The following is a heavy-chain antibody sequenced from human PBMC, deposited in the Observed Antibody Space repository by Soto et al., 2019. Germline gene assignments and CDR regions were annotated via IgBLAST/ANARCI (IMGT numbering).Heavy chain of an antibody. CDR2: ISASGDNA. CDR3: AKFFVAGTRGYFDS. V-gene: IGHV3-23*01. J-gene: IGHJ4*02. D-gene: IGHD6-19*01. CDR1: VFIFSIYA. Sequence: PGGSLRISCTASVFIFSIYAMSWVRQAPGKGLDWVSAISASGDNAYYADSVKGRFTISRDRSKSLYLQMKSLRAEDTAIYYCAKFFVAGTRGYFDSWGQGTMVTVSS.